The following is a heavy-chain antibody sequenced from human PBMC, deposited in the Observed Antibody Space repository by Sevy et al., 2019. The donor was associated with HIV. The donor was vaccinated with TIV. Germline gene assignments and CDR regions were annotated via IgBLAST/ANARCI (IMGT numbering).Heavy chain of an antibody. CDR2: IKEDGSGK. CDR1: GFIVSRHW. V-gene: IGHV3-7*03. CDR3: ARESIAAGVEAFDV. D-gene: IGHD6-25*01. Sequence: GGSLRLSCAASGFIVSRHWMSWVRQAPGKGLEWVANIKEDGSGKYYVDSVKGRFTISKDNAKNSLYLQMNSLRVEDTAVYFCARESIAAGVEAFDVWGPGTMVTVSS. J-gene: IGHJ3*01.